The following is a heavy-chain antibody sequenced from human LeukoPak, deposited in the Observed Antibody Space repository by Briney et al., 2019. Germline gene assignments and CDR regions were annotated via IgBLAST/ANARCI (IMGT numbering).Heavy chain of an antibody. Sequence: GSPQRLSCTASSHTFSLYDVHWARHATGKALEWVADKSYDGSNKYYAHSVKGRFPLSRDNSKNTLYLQMNSLRAEDTAVYYCARAVVVVAATLNYWGQGTLVTVSS. CDR2: KSYDGSNK. J-gene: IGHJ4*02. V-gene: IGHV3-30*04. CDR1: SHTFSLYD. D-gene: IGHD2-15*01. CDR3: ARAVVVVAATLNY.